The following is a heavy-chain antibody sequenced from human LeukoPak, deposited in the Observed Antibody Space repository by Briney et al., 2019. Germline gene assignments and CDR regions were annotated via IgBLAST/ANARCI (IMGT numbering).Heavy chain of an antibody. CDR2: ISGSGGST. Sequence: GGSLRLSCAASGFTFSSYAMSWVRQAPGKGLEWVSAISGSGGSTYYADSVKGRFTISRDNSKNTLYLQMNSLRAEDTAVYYCASNEYCTNGVCYPLWDYWGQGTLVTVSS. D-gene: IGHD2-8*01. CDR1: GFTFSSYA. V-gene: IGHV3-23*01. J-gene: IGHJ4*02. CDR3: ASNEYCTNGVCYPLWDY.